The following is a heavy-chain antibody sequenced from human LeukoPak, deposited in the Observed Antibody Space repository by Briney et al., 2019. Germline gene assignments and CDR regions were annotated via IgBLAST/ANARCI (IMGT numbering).Heavy chain of an antibody. CDR2: ISNDGVNQ. Sequence: RPGPSHRPSHAPYAFTFSTFFTHCVPHAPRKGLQWVAVISNDGVNQYYADSAKGRFTISRDNSKNTLFLQMNSLTTEDTAVYYCARGAGTMVYYIDVWGKGTTVTVSS. V-gene: IGHV3-30*11. CDR3: ARGAGTMVYYIDV. J-gene: IGHJ6*03. CDR1: AFTFSTFF. D-gene: IGHD1-7*01.